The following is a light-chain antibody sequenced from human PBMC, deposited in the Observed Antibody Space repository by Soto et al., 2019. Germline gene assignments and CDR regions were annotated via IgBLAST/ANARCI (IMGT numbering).Light chain of an antibody. J-gene: IGKJ1*01. Sequence: AVQLTQTPSSLSASVGDTVTITCRASQGISTDLGWYQQKPGKAPKVLIFGASTLQSGVPSRFSGSGSGTDFTLTISGLQPEDLATYYCLQDFSYPRTFGQGTKVDIK. CDR1: QGISTD. CDR3: LQDFSYPRT. CDR2: GAS. V-gene: IGKV1-6*01.